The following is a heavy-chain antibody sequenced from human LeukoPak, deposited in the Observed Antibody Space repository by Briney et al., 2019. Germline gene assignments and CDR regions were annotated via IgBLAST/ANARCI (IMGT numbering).Heavy chain of an antibody. CDR3: AQGGYSYGYFDY. D-gene: IGHD5-18*01. Sequence: PGGSLRLSCAGSGFTFSSYSMNWVRQAPGKGLEWVSSISSSSSYIYYADSVKGRFTISRDNAKNSLYLQMNSLRAEDTAVYYCAQGGYSYGYFDYWGQGTLVTVSS. V-gene: IGHV3-21*01. J-gene: IGHJ4*02. CDR1: GFTFSSYS. CDR2: ISSSSSYI.